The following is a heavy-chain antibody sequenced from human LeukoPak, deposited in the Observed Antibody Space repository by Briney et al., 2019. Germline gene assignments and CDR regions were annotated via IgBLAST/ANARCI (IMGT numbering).Heavy chain of an antibody. Sequence: PSQTLSLTCTVSGGSISSGGYYWSWIRQHPGKGLEWIGYIYYSGSTYYNPSLKSRVTISVDTSKNQFSLKLSSVTAADTAVYYCASRREGYYYYGMDVWGKGTTVTVSS. CDR1: GGSISSGGYY. D-gene: IGHD1-26*01. J-gene: IGHJ6*04. CDR3: ASRREGYYYYGMDV. CDR2: IYYSGST. V-gene: IGHV4-31*03.